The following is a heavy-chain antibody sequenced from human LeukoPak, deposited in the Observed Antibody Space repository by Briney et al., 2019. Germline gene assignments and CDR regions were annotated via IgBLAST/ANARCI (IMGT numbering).Heavy chain of an antibody. CDR3: ARGGDWLRNFDI. CDR2: IRQDGIEK. J-gene: IGHJ3*02. CDR1: GFTLSSYC. Sequence: GGSLKLSCAASGFTLSSYCMSWVRQVPGKGLEWVANIRQDGIEKYYVGSVKGRCSISRDNTKNSLYLQINSLRVEDTAVYYCARGGDWLRNFDIWGQGTMVTVSS. D-gene: IGHD3/OR15-3a*01. V-gene: IGHV3-7*03.